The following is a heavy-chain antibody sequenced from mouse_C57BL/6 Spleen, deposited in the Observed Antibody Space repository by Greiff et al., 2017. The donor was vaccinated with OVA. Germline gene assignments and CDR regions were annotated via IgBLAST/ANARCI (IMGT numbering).Heavy chain of an antibody. D-gene: IGHD1-2*01. CDR2: IDPSDSYT. V-gene: IGHV1-59*01. CDR1: GYTFTSYW. J-gene: IGHJ1*03. Sequence: QVQLQQPGAELVRPGTSVKLSCKASGYTFTSYWMHWVKQRPGQGLEWIGVIDPSDSYTNYNQKFKGKATLTVDTSSSTAYMQLSSLTSEDSAVYYCARGGTTASVDVWGTGTTVTVAS. CDR3: ARGGTTASVDV.